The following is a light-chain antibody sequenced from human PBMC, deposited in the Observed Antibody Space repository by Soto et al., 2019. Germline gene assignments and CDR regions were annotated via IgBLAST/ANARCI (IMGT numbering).Light chain of an antibody. CDR2: DVS. CDR3: SSYTSSSTLVV. V-gene: IGLV2-14*01. CDR1: SSDVGGYNY. J-gene: IGLJ2*01. Sequence: QPLLTQPPSWSGSPGQSSSISCTGTSSDVGGYNYVSWYQQHPGKAPKLMIYDVSNRPSGVSNRFPGSKSGNTASLTISGLQAEDEADYYCSSYTSSSTLVVFGGGTKVTVL.